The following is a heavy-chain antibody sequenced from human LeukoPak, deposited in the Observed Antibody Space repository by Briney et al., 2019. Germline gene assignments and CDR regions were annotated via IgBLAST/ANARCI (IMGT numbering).Heavy chain of an antibody. CDR1: GFTFSSYS. J-gene: IGHJ3*02. CDR2: ISSSSSYI. CDR3: ARAEDCSSTSCPRAFDI. Sequence: PGGSLRLSCAASGFTFSSYSMNWVRQAPGKGLEWVSSISSSSSYIYYADSVKGRFTISRDNAENTLYLQMNSLRAEDTAVYYCARAEDCSSTSCPRAFDIWGQGTMVTVSS. V-gene: IGHV3-21*01. D-gene: IGHD2-2*01.